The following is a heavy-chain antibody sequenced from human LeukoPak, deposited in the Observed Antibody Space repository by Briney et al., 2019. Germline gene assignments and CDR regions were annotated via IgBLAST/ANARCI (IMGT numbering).Heavy chain of an antibody. V-gene: IGHV6-1*01. D-gene: IGHD6-6*01. Sequence: SQTLSLTCAISGDSVSSYDATWTWIRQSPSRGLEWVGRTYYRSKWGNDYAVSVKSRITINPDTSKNQFSLHLNSVTPEDTAVYYCARVSSRAFDVWGQGTMVTVSP. CDR3: ARVSSRAFDV. CDR1: GDSVSSYDAT. J-gene: IGHJ3*01. CDR2: TYYRSKWGN.